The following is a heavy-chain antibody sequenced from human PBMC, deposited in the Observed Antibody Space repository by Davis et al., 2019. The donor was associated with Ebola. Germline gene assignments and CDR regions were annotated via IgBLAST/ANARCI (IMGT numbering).Heavy chain of an antibody. J-gene: IGHJ5*02. CDR2: ISAYNGNT. Sequence: ASVKVSCKASGGTFSSYGISWVRQAPGQGLEWMGWISAYNGNTNYAQKLQGRVTMTTDTSTSTAYMELRSLRSDDTAVYYCARGITMVQGANWFDPWGQGTLVTVSS. V-gene: IGHV1-18*01. CDR3: ARGITMVQGANWFDP. CDR1: GGTFSSYG. D-gene: IGHD3-10*01.